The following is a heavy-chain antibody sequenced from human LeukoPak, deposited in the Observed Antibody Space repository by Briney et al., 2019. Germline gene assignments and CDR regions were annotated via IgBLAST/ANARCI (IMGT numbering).Heavy chain of an antibody. J-gene: IGHJ4*02. V-gene: IGHV1-2*02. CDR3: ARDLSYISSWYLGHLDY. Sequence: GASVRVFCEAWGYTFTGYYMEWVGQAPGQGREGVGGMNPNSGGTNYAQKFQARVTMTRDTPISTAYMELSRLRSDDTAVYYCARDLSYISSWYLGHLDYWGQGTLGTVS. CDR1: GYTFTGYY. D-gene: IGHD6-13*01. CDR2: MNPNSGGT.